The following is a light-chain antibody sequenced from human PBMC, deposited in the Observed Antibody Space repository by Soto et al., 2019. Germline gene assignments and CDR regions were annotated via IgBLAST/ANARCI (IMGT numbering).Light chain of an antibody. CDR3: QQRGDWPPT. CDR2: DAS. Sequence: EIVLTQSPATLSLSPGERATLSCRASQSVSSYFAWYQQKPGQAPRLLIYDASNRATGIPARFSGSGSGTDFTLTISSLEPEDFAVYYCQQRGDWPPTFGQGTRLEIK. J-gene: IGKJ5*01. CDR1: QSVSSY. V-gene: IGKV3-11*01.